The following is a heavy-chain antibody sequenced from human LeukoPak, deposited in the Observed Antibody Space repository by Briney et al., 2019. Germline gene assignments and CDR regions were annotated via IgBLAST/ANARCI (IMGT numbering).Heavy chain of an antibody. D-gene: IGHD2-2*01. V-gene: IGHV4-4*07. CDR1: GYSISSYY. CDR3: ARDRCSSTTCYLIDP. J-gene: IGHJ5*02. Sequence: MSSETLSLTCTVSGYSISSYYGSWMRQPAGKGLDWIGRIYTSGSTNFNPSLKRRVTNSVDTSKEQFSLKLGSATAADTAVYYFARDRCSSTTCYLIDPWGQGTLVTVSS. CDR2: IYTSGST.